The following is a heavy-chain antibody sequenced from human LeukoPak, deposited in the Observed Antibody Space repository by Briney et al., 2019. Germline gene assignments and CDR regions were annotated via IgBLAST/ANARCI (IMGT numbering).Heavy chain of an antibody. CDR3: ARGRPDYDFWSGRGSYYYYMDV. D-gene: IGHD3-3*01. CDR2: IIPIFGTA. Sequence: SVKVSCKASGGTFSSYAISWVRQAPGQGLEWMGGIIPIFGTADYAQKFQGRVTITTDESTSTAYMELSSLRSEDTAVYYCARGRPDYDFWSGRGSYYYYMDVRGKGTTVTVSS. J-gene: IGHJ6*03. V-gene: IGHV1-69*05. CDR1: GGTFSSYA.